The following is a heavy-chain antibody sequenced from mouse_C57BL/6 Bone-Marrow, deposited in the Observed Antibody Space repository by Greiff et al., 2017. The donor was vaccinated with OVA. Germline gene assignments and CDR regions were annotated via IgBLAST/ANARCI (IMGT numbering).Heavy chain of an antibody. CDR2: IYPRDGST. CDR3: ARRERWLLPLNDWYFDF. CDR1: GYTFTSYD. D-gene: IGHD2-3*01. J-gene: IGHJ1*03. V-gene: IGHV1-85*01. Sequence: QVQLQQPGPELVKPGASVKLSCKASGYTFTSYDINWVKQRPGQGLEWIGGIYPRDGSTKYNEKFKGTATLTVDTSSRTAYMALHGLISEDTAVYCCARRERWLLPLNDWYFDFWGTGTTVTVSS.